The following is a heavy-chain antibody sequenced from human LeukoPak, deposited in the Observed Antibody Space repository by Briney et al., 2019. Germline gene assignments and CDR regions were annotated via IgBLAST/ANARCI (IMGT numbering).Heavy chain of an antibody. CDR2: ISAYNGNT. V-gene: IGHV1-18*01. CDR1: GYTFTSYG. CDR3: AAVATPSHNSGYDWGWFDP. D-gene: IGHD5-12*01. J-gene: IGHJ5*02. Sequence: ASVKVSCKASGYTFTSYGISWVRQAPGQGLEWMGWISAYNGNTNYAQKLQGRVTMTTDTSTSTAYMELRSLRSEDTAVYYCAAVATPSHNSGYDWGWFDPWGQGTLVTVSS.